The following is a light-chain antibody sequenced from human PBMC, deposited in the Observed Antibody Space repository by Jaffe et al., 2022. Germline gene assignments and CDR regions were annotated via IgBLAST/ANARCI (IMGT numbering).Light chain of an antibody. CDR1: QTIYSH. J-gene: IGKJ3*01. CDR2: ASS. Sequence: IQMTQSPSSLSASVGDRVTISCRASQTIYSHLNWYQQRSGKAPNLLIFASSTLQSGVPSRFSGSGSGTDFTLTITSLQPEDFATYYCQHTYSSPFTFGPGTKVDIK. V-gene: IGKV1-39*01. CDR3: QHTYSSPFT.